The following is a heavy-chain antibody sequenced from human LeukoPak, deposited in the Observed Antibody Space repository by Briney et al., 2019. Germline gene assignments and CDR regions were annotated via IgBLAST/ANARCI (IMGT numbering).Heavy chain of an antibody. D-gene: IGHD1-7*01. Sequence: PGGSLRLSCAASGFTFSSNGMQWVRQAPGKGLEWVAVIWYDGSNKYYADSVKGRFTISRDNSKNTLYLQMNSLRAEDTAVYYCAKLIITGTSSLDYWGQGTLVTVSS. J-gene: IGHJ4*02. CDR1: GFTFSSNG. V-gene: IGHV3-33*06. CDR2: IWYDGSNK. CDR3: AKLIITGTSSLDY.